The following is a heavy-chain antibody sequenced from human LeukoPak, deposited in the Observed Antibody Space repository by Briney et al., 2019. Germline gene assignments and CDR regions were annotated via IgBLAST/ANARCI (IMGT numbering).Heavy chain of an antibody. D-gene: IGHD2-21*02. V-gene: IGHV3-23*01. CDR1: GSTFSSYA. J-gene: IGHJ4*02. Sequence: GGSLRLSCAAFGSTFSSYAMSWVRQAPGKGLEWVSGISGSGGSTYYADSVKGRFTISRDNSKNTLYLQMNSLRAEDTAVYYCAKEGYCGGDCYREFDYWGQGTLVTVSS. CDR3: AKEGYCGGDCYREFDY. CDR2: ISGSGGST.